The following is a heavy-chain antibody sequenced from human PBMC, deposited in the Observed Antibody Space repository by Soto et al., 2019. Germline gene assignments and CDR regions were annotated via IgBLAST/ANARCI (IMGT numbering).Heavy chain of an antibody. V-gene: IGHV4-39*01. CDR3: ARQSQLWAFDY. CDR1: GGAIISSSYY. Sequence: SETLSLTCTVSGGAIISSSYYCCCIRQPPWKGLEWIGSIYYSGSTYYNPSLKSRVTISVDTSKNQFSLKLSSVTAADTAVYYCARQSQLWAFDYWGQGTLVTVSS. J-gene: IGHJ4*02. D-gene: IGHD6-13*01. CDR2: IYYSGST.